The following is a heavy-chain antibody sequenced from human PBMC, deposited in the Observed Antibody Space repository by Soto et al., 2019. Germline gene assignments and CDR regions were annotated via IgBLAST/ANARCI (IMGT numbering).Heavy chain of an antibody. Sequence: EVQLVESGGGLVQPGGSLRLSCAASGFTFSNYWMYWVRQAPGKGLVWVSRVNNDGTDTTHANSVKGRFTISRDNAENTLYLQMNSLRAEDTAVYYCARGGLQHALDLWGQGSTVTVSS. J-gene: IGHJ6*02. D-gene: IGHD6-13*01. CDR3: ARGGLQHALDL. CDR1: GFTFSNYW. V-gene: IGHV3-74*03. CDR2: VNNDGTDT.